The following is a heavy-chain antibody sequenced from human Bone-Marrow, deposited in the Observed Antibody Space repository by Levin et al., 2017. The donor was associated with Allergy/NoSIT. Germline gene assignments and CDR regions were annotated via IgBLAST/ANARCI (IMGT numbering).Heavy chain of an antibody. CDR1: GFTFSTYA. V-gene: IGHV3-23*01. J-gene: IGHJ4*02. Sequence: RPGGSLRLSCVASGFTFSTYAMTWVRQAPGKGLQWVSTIRSTGATYYADSVKGRFTISRDNSKSTLFLEMNSLRAEDTAVYYCGRGRGMCSAGTCSSHYFDYWGQGTLATISS. D-gene: IGHD2-15*01. CDR3: GRGRGMCSAGTCSSHYFDY. CDR2: IRSTGAT.